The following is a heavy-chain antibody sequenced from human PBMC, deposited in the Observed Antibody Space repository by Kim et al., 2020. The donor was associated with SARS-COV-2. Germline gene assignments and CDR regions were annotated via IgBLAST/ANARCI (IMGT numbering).Heavy chain of an antibody. CDR2: ISYDGSNK. V-gene: IGHV3-33*05. CDR3: ARVRGRDYYYYGMDV. J-gene: IGHJ6*02. D-gene: IGHD3-10*01. Sequence: GGSLRLSCAASGFTFSSYGMHWVRQAPGKGLEWVAVISYDGSNKYYADSVKGRFTISRDNSKNTLYLQMNSLGAEDTAVYYCARVRGRDYYYYGMDVWGQGTTVTVSS. CDR1: GFTFSSYG.